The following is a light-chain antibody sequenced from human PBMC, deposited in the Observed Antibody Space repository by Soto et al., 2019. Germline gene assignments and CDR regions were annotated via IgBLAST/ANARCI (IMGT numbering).Light chain of an antibody. Sequence: DIPMTQSPPSLSASVGDRVIITCRASQGISNYLAWYQQKPGKVPKLLIYAASTLQSGVPSRFSGSGSGTDFTLTISSLQPEDVATYYCQKYNSAPRTFGQGTKVEIK. CDR2: AAS. V-gene: IGKV1-27*01. CDR3: QKYNSAPRT. CDR1: QGISNY. J-gene: IGKJ1*01.